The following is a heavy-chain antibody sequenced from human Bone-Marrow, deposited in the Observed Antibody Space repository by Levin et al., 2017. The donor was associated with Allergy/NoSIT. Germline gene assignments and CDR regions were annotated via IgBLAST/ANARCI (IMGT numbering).Heavy chain of an antibody. V-gene: IGHV4-4*02. D-gene: IGHD7-27*01. Sequence: GVPRLSCGVSDDSISSSNWWTWVRQPPGKGLEWIGEIYHSGSTNYNPSLKSRVTISVEKSKNQFSLKLSSVTAADTAVYYCARRNVLAPGEDWFDPWGQGILVTVSS. J-gene: IGHJ5*02. CDR1: DDSISSSNW. CDR2: IYHSGST. CDR3: ARRNVLAPGEDWFDP.